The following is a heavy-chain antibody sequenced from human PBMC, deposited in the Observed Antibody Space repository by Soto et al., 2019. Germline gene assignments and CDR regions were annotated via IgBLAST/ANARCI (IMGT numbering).Heavy chain of an antibody. CDR2: IWYDGSNK. CDR1: GFTFSSYG. D-gene: IGHD3-16*02. Sequence: QVQLVESGGGVVQPGRSLRLSCAASGFTFSSYGMHWVRQAPGKGLEWVAVIWYDGSNKYYADSVKGRFTISRENSKNTLYLQMNSLRAEDTAVYYCARSSHYDYIWGSYRYTFDYWGQGTLVTVSS. CDR3: ARSSHYDYIWGSYRYTFDY. J-gene: IGHJ4*02. V-gene: IGHV3-33*01.